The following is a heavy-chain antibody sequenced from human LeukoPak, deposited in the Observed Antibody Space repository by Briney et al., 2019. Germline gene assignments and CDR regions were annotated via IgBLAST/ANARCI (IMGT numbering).Heavy chain of an antibody. Sequence: HPGGSLRLSCAASGSTAGDYYMDWVRQTPGKGLEWVGRSRNKGNSYSTDFAATVKGRFTISRDESKNSLFLQMNGLKIEDTAVYYCVRVQTGGAFDIWGQGTMVTVST. CDR3: VRVQTGGAFDI. V-gene: IGHV3-72*01. J-gene: IGHJ3*02. D-gene: IGHD1-1*01. CDR2: SRNKGNSYST. CDR1: GSTAGDYY.